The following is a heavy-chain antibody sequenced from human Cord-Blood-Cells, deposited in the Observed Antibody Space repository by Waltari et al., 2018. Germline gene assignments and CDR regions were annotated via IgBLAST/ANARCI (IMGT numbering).Heavy chain of an antibody. V-gene: IGHV4-39*07. CDR2: IYYSGST. Sequence: QLQLQESGPGLVKPSETLSLTCTVSGGSISSSSYHWGWIRQPPGTGREWIGGIYYSGSTYYNPSLKSRVTISVDTSKNQFSLKLSSVTAADTAVYYCARLRAAVAGDAFDIWGQGTMVTVSS. CDR1: GGSISSSSYH. J-gene: IGHJ3*02. CDR3: ARLRAAVAGDAFDI. D-gene: IGHD6-19*01.